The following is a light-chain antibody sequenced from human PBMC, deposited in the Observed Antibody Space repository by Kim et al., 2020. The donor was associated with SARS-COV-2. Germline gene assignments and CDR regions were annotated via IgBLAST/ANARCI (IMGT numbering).Light chain of an antibody. CDR1: QTVTSSN. V-gene: IGKV3-20*01. Sequence: EIVLTQSPGILSLSPGERATLSCRASQTVTSSNLAWFQQKPGQAPRLLIYGASSRATGIPVRFSGGGAGIDFTPTIRRLEPEDFAVYYGQQYGTSLYTFGQETKLEIK. J-gene: IGKJ2*01. CDR3: QQYGTSLYT. CDR2: GAS.